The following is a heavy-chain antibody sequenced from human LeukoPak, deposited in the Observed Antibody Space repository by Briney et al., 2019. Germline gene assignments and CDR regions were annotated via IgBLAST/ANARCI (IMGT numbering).Heavy chain of an antibody. CDR2: ISGDGGST. V-gene: IGHV3-43*02. CDR3: AKGQGYYYNYMDV. J-gene: IGHJ6*03. CDR1: GFTFDDYA. Sequence: PGGSLRLSCAASGFTFDDYAMHWVRQAPGKGLDWVSVISGDGGSTYYADSVKGRFTISRDNSKNSLYLQMNSLRTEGTALYYCAKGQGYYYNYMDVWGKGNTVTVSS.